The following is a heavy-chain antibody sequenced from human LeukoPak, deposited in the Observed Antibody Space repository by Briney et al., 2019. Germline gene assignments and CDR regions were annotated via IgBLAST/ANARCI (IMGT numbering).Heavy chain of an antibody. Sequence: SQTLSLTYAVSGGSISSGDYYWSWIRQPPGKGLEWIGYIYYSGSTYFNPSLKSRITMSVDTSKNQFSLKLSSVTAADTAVYYCARSDGFAWGQGTMVTVSS. CDR3: ARSDGFA. CDR1: GGSISSGDYY. CDR2: IYYSGST. J-gene: IGHJ3*01. D-gene: IGHD5-24*01. V-gene: IGHV4-30-4*01.